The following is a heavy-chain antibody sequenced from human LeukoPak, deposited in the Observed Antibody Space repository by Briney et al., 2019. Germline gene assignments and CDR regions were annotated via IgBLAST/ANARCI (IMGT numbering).Heavy chain of an antibody. CDR2: IGSAGNDI. J-gene: IGHJ4*02. D-gene: IGHD1-14*01. CDR3: ARDARFSPGVYFDS. Sequence: GGSLRLSCVASGFTFRTYEMNWVRQAPGKGMEWIPYIGSAGNDIYYADSVKGRFTISRDNAKNSLYLQMSSLRAEDTAVYYCARDARFSPGVYFDSWGQGTLVTVSS. CDR1: GFTFRTYE. V-gene: IGHV3-48*03.